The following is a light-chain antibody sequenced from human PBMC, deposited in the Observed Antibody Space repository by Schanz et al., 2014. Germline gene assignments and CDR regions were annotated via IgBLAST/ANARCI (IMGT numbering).Light chain of an antibody. V-gene: IGKV1-39*01. Sequence: DIQMTQSPSSLSASVGARVTITCRASQSISSYLNWYQQKPGKAPKLLIYAASSLQSGVPSRFSGSGSGTDFTLTISSLLPEDSATYYCQQSYTVPYTFGQGTKLEIK. CDR3: QQSYTVPYT. CDR2: AAS. J-gene: IGKJ2*01. CDR1: QSISSY.